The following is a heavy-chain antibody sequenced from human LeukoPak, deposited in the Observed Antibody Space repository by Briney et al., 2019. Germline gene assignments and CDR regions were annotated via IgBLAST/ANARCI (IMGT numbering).Heavy chain of an antibody. CDR1: GNYW. CDR3: VSFYETY. V-gene: IGHV3-74*01. J-gene: IGHJ4*02. Sequence: GGSLRLSCAASGNYWMHWVRQAPGKGLVWVSHINSDGSWTSYADSVKGRFTISKDNAKNTVYLQMNNLRAEDTAVYNCVSFYETYWGRGTLVTVSS. CDR2: INSDGSWT. D-gene: IGHD2-2*01.